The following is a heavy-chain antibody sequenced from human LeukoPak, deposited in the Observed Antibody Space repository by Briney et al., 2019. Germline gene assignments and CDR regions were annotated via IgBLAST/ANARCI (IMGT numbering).Heavy chain of an antibody. CDR2: IYPGDSDT. V-gene: IGHV5-51*01. J-gene: IGHJ4*02. Sequence: GESLKISCKGSGYSFTSYWIGWVRQMPGKGLEWMGIIYPGDSDTRYSPSFQGQVTISADKSISTAYLQWSSLKASDTATYYCARRGYYYDSSGYDYFDYWGQGTLVIVSS. CDR3: ARRGYYYDSSGYDYFDY. D-gene: IGHD3-22*01. CDR1: GYSFTSYW.